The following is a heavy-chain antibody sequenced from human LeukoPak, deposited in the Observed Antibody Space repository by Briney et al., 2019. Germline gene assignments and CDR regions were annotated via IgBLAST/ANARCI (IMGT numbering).Heavy chain of an antibody. CDR1: GFAFSSYG. CDR2: ISYDGSNK. V-gene: IGHV3-30*18. D-gene: IGHD4-17*01. J-gene: IGHJ5*02. CDR3: AKDLSEEGDYGDYGWFDP. Sequence: PGGSLRLSCAASGFAFSSYGMHWVRQAPGKGLEWVAVISYDGSNKYYADSVKGRFTISRDNSKNTLYLQMNSLRAEDTAVYYCAKDLSEEGDYGDYGWFDPWGQGTLVTVSS.